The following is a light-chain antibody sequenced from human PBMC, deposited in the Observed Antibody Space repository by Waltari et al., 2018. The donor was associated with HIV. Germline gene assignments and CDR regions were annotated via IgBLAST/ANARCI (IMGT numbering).Light chain of an antibody. V-gene: IGKV4-1*01. CDR2: RAS. CDR3: QQYYSTPRYT. CDR1: QSVFYSSNNKNY. Sequence: DIVMTQSPDSLAVSLGERATINCKSSQSVFYSSNNKNYLAWYQQKPGQPPKLLIYRASTRESGVPDRFSGSGSATDFTLTISSLQAEDVAVYYCQQYYSTPRYTFGQGTKLEIK. J-gene: IGKJ2*01.